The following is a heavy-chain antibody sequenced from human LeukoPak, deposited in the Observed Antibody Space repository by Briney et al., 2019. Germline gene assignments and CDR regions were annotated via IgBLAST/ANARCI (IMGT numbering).Heavy chain of an antibody. D-gene: IGHD2-2*02. J-gene: IGHJ5*02. CDR2: IYTSGST. CDR3: AREAVVVPAAIGDNWFDP. V-gene: IGHV4-4*07. Sequence: SETLSLTCTVSGGSISSYYWSWIRQPAGKGLEWIGRIYTSGSTNYNPSLKSRVTMSVDTSKNQFSLKLGSVTAADTAVYYCAREAVVVPAAIGDNWFDPWGQGTLVTVSS. CDR1: GGSISSYY.